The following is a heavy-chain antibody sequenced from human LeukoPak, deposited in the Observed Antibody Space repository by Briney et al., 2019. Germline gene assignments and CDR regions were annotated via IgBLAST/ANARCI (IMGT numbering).Heavy chain of an antibody. Sequence: SETLSLTCTVSGGSISSSSYYWGWIRQPPGKGLEWIGSIYYSGSTYYNPSLKSRVTISVDTSKNQFSLKLSSVTAADTAVYYCARPQEQLTSAWFDPWGQGTLVTVSS. CDR2: IYYSGST. D-gene: IGHD6-6*01. CDR1: GGSISSSSYY. V-gene: IGHV4-39*07. J-gene: IGHJ5*02. CDR3: ARPQEQLTSAWFDP.